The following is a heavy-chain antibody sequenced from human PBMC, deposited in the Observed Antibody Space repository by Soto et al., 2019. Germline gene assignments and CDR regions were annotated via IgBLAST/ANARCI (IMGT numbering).Heavy chain of an antibody. J-gene: IGHJ4*02. D-gene: IGHD3-22*01. CDR3: AREENYYDSSGYYSEFDY. Sequence: ASVMVSCKGSGYTITSYGISWGRQAPGQGLDWMGWISAYNDNTNYAQKLQGRVTMTTDTSTSTAYMELRSLRSDDTAVYYCAREENYYDSSGYYSEFDYWGQGTLVTVAS. CDR2: ISAYNDNT. CDR1: GYTITSYG. V-gene: IGHV1-18*04.